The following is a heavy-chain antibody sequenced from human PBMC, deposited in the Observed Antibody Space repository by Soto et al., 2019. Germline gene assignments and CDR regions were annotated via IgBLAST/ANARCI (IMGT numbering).Heavy chain of an antibody. Sequence: GGSLRHSCAASGLTFSSYGMHWVRQAPGKGLEWVAVIWYDGSNKYYADSVKGRVTISRDNSKNTLYLQMNSLRAEDTAVYYCAKSGLDSSGYYLWHFDYWGQGTLVTVSS. J-gene: IGHJ4*02. CDR1: GLTFSSYG. D-gene: IGHD3-22*01. CDR2: IWYDGSNK. V-gene: IGHV3-33*06. CDR3: AKSGLDSSGYYLWHFDY.